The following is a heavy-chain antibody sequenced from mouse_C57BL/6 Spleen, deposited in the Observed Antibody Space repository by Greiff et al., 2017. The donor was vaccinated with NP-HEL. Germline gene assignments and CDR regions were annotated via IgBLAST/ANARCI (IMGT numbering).Heavy chain of an antibody. CDR1: GYTFTSYW. CDR2: IDPSDSYT. D-gene: IGHD4-1*01. Sequence: QVQLQQSGAELVKPGASVKLSCKASGYTFTSYWMQWVKQRPGQGLEWIGEIDPSDSYTNYNQKFKGKATLTVDTSSSTAYMQLSSLTSEDSAVYYCARRVGPAMDYWGQGTSVTVSS. V-gene: IGHV1-50*01. CDR3: ARRVGPAMDY. J-gene: IGHJ4*01.